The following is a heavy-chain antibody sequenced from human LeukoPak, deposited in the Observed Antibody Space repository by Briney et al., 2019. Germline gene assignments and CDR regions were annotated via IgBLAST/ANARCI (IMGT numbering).Heavy chain of an antibody. CDR3: ATEFYSNGYNF. CDR1: GFPFSSAW. CDR2: IKSRTDGGTT. J-gene: IGHJ4*02. Sequence: PGGSLILSCPGSGFPFSSAWMTWVRQLPGKGLEWVGHIKSRTDGGTTDYAAPVKGRFTISRDDAKNTVYLQMNSLKTEDSAVYFCATEFYSNGYNFWGQGTLVTVSS. V-gene: IGHV3-15*01. D-gene: IGHD5-24*01.